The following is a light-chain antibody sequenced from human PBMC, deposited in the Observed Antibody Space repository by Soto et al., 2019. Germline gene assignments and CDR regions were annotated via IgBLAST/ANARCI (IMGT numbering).Light chain of an antibody. V-gene: IGKV3-11*01. J-gene: IGKJ5*01. CDR1: QTVRNNY. CDR2: DAS. Sequence: EFVLTQSPGTLSLSPGERATLSCRASQTVRNNYLAWYQQKPGQAPRLLMYDASNRATGIPARFSGSGSGTDFTLTISSLEPEDFAVYYCQQRSNWITFGQGTRLE. CDR3: QQRSNWIT.